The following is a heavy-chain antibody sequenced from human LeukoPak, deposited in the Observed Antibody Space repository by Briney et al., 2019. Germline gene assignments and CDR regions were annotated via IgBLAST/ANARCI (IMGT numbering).Heavy chain of an antibody. CDR2: INGTGVTT. Sequence: PGGSLRLSCAASGFTFSRYAMSWVRQTPGKGLEWVSTINGTGVTTYYADSVKGRFTISRDNSKNTLYLQMNSLRAEDTAVYYCARDLALYRRDRGTFDYWGQGTLVTVSS. V-gene: IGHV3-23*01. CDR1: GFTFSRYA. D-gene: IGHD1-26*01. J-gene: IGHJ4*02. CDR3: ARDLALYRRDRGTFDY.